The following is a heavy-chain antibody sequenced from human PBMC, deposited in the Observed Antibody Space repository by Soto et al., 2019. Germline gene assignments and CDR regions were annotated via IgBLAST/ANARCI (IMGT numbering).Heavy chain of an antibody. J-gene: IGHJ4*02. CDR1: GFTFSSYS. CDR2: ISISSSYI. V-gene: IGHV3-21*01. D-gene: IGHD1-1*01. Sequence: EVQLVESGGGLGKPGGSLRLSCAASGFTFSSYSMNWVRQAPGKGLEWVSSISISSSYIYYADSVKGRFTISRDNAKNSLYLQMNSLRAEDTAVYFCAREGSYWNDVGPDWGQGTLVTVSS. CDR3: AREGSYWNDVGPD.